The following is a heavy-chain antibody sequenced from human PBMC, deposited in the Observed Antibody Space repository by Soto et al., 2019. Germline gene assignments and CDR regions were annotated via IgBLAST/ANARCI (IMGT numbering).Heavy chain of an antibody. J-gene: IGHJ6*02. V-gene: IGHV1-69*18. CDR1: GGTFNSYV. Sequence: VQLVQSGAVVNKPGSSVKVSCMASGGTFNSYVINWVRQAPGQGLEWMGRIIPILGTANYAPKFQDRVTITADESTNTAYMVLRCLTSDYAAVYYCARDRNPVIEAVEYCTSTSGYWDYYFAMDVWGQGTTVTVSS. D-gene: IGHD2-2*01. CDR2: IIPILGTA. CDR3: ARDRNPVIEAVEYCTSTSGYWDYYFAMDV.